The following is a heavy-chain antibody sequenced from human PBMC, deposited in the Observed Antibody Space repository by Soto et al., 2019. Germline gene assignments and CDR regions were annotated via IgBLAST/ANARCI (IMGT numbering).Heavy chain of an antibody. CDR3: ARGEYEYCGGDCYEYNWFDP. Sequence: SETLSLTCTVSGGSISSGGYYWSWIRQHPGKGLEWIGYIYYSGSTYYNPSLKSRVTISVDTSKNQFSLKLSSVTAADTAVYYCARGEYEYCGGDCYEYNWFDPWGQGTLVTVSS. J-gene: IGHJ5*02. V-gene: IGHV4-31*03. CDR2: IYYSGST. CDR1: GGSISSGGYY. D-gene: IGHD2-21*02.